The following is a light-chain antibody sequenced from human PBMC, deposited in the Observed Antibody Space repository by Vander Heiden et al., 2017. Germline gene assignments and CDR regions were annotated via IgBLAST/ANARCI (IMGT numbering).Light chain of an antibody. CDR1: PSHDGGYKY. Sequence: QPALPQPRSVSRAPAPSITSSCTATPSHDGGYKYVSRDKHHPGEAPKLMIYDVTKMSAGAPDRFSGSKSSNTASLTSSVLQAEDEADYYCCSYAGSYTLVFGGGTKLTVL. CDR3: CSYAGSYTLV. J-gene: IGLJ2*01. V-gene: IGLV2-11*01. CDR2: DVT.